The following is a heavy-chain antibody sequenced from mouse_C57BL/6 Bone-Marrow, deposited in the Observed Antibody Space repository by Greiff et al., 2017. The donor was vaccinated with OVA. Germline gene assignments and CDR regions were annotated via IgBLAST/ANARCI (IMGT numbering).Heavy chain of an antibody. J-gene: IGHJ2*01. CDR1: GFNIKDYY. Sequence: VQLQQSGAELVKPGASVKLSCTASGFNIKDYYMHWVKQRTEQGLEWIGRIDPEDGETKYAPKFQGKATITADTSSNTAYLQLSSLTSEDTAVYDCAKGRTAQATVKDYWGQGTTLTVSS. CDR2: IDPEDGET. V-gene: IGHV14-2*01. CDR3: AKGRTAQATVKDY. D-gene: IGHD3-2*02.